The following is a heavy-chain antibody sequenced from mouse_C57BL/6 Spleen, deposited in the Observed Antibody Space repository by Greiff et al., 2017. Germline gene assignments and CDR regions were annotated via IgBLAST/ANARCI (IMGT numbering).Heavy chain of an antibody. Sequence: EVQLQQSGPELVKPGASVKIPCKASGYTFTDYNMDWVKQSHGKSLEWIGDINPNNGGTIYNQKFKGKATLTVDKASSTAYMELRSLTSEDTAVYYCSMYYYGSSQYYFDYWGQGTTLTVSS. J-gene: IGHJ2*01. CDR3: SMYYYGSSQYYFDY. CDR1: GYTFTDYN. V-gene: IGHV1-18*01. CDR2: INPNNGGT. D-gene: IGHD1-1*01.